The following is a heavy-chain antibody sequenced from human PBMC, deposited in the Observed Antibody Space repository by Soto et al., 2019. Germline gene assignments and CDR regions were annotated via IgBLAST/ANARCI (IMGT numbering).Heavy chain of an antibody. CDR3: ARGVVLPPTTPIMGCFDP. D-gene: IGHD2-2*02. J-gene: IGHJ5*02. CDR1: GDSISSGDYF. Sequence: SETLSLTCTVSGDSISSGDYFWSWIRQPPGKGLEWIGYIYRGGSTYNNPSLRSRVTISADTSRNQFSLKLTSATAADTAIYYCARGVVLPPTTPIMGCFDPWGQGTLVTVSS. V-gene: IGHV4-30-4*01. CDR2: IYRGGST.